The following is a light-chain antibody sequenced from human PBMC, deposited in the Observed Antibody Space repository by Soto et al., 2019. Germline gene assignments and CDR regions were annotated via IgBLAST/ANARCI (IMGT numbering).Light chain of an antibody. CDR1: QSVSSC. CDR2: DAS. J-gene: IGKJ1*01. V-gene: IGKV3-11*01. Sequence: EIVLTQSPATLSLSPGERATLSCRASQSVSSCLAWYQQKPGQAPRLLIYDASNRATGIPARFSGSGSGTDFTLTISSLEPEDFAVYYCHQFGDSPQTFGQGTKVDIK. CDR3: HQFGDSPQT.